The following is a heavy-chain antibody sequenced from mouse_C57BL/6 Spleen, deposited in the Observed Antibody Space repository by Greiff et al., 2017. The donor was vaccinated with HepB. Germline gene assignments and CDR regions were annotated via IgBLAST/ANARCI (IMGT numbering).Heavy chain of an antibody. V-gene: IGHV5-9*01. CDR1: GFTFSSYT. CDR2: ISGGGGNT. J-gene: IGHJ1*03. Sequence: DVHLVESGGGLVKPGGSLKLSCAASGFTFSSYTMSWVRQTPEKRLEWVATISGGGGNTYYPDSVKGRFTISRDNAKNTLYLQMSSLRSEDTALYYCARLGHYYGSSYWYFDVWGTGTTVTVSS. D-gene: IGHD1-1*01. CDR3: ARLGHYYGSSYWYFDV.